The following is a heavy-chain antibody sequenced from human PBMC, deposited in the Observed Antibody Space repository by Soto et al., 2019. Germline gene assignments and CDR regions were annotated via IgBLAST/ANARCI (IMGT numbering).Heavy chain of an antibody. V-gene: IGHV3-23*01. CDR3: AKFLETTVTTGPNY. CDR1: GVTFSIYA. J-gene: IGHJ4*02. CDR2: ISGSGGST. Sequence: GGSVRLSCAASGVTFSIYAMSWFRQAPGKGLEWVSAISGSGGSTYYADSVKGRFTIPRDNSKNTLYLQMNSLRAEDTAVYYCAKFLETTVTTGPNYWGQGTLVTVSS. D-gene: IGHD4-17*01.